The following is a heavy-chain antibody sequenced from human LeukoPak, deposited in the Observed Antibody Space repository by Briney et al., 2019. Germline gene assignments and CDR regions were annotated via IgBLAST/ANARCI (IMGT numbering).Heavy chain of an antibody. J-gene: IGHJ4*02. V-gene: IGHV1-18*01. CDR2: ISAYNGNT. Sequence: ASVKVSCKASGYTFTSYGISWVRQAPGQGLEWMGRISAYNGNTNYAQKLQGRVTMTTDTSTSTAYMELRSLRSDDTAVYYCARETCEIVGATPGYWGQGTLVTVSS. CDR3: ARETCEIVGATPGY. CDR1: GYTFTSYG. D-gene: IGHD1-26*01.